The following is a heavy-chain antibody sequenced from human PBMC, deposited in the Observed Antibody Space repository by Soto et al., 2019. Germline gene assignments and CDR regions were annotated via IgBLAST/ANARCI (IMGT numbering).Heavy chain of an antibody. CDR2: IDWDDDK. J-gene: IGHJ6*02. D-gene: IGHD6-13*01. V-gene: IGHV2-70*11. CDR3: ARIQPGIAAAGNYYYYYGMDV. CDR1: GFSLSTSGMC. Sequence: SGPTLVNPTQTLTLTCTFSGFSLSTSGMCVSRIRQPPGKALEWLARIDWDDDKYYSTSLKTRLTISKDTSKNQVVLTMTNMDPVDTATYYCARIQPGIAAAGNYYYYYGMDVWGQGTPVTVSS.